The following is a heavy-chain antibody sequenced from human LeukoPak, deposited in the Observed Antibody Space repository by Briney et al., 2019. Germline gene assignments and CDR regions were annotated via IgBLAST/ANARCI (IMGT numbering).Heavy chain of an antibody. CDR3: ASQIWYNWNTPGGYYFDY. V-gene: IGHV3-23*01. CDR2: ISGSGGST. D-gene: IGHD1/OR15-1a*01. Sequence: PGGSLTLSCAASGFTFSDYYMSWIRQAPGKGLEWVSAISGSGGSTYYADSVKGRFTISRDNSKNTLYLQMNSLRAEDTAVYYCASQIWYNWNTPGGYYFDYWGQGTLVTVSS. CDR1: GFTFSDYY. J-gene: IGHJ4*02.